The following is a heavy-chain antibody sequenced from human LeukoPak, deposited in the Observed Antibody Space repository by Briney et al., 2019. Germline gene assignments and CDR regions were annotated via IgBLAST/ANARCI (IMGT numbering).Heavy chain of an antibody. CDR1: GYSFTSYW. Sequence: GESLKISLQGSGYSFTSYWIGWVRQMPGKGLEWMGIIYPGDSDTRYSPSFQGQVTISADKSISTAYLQWSSLKASDTAMYYCARQEDYYDSSDYWNYWGQGTLVTVSS. D-gene: IGHD3-22*01. CDR2: IYPGDSDT. J-gene: IGHJ4*02. CDR3: ARQEDYYDSSDYWNY. V-gene: IGHV5-51*01.